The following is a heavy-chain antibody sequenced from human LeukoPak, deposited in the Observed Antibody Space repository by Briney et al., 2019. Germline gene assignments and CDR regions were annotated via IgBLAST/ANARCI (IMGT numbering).Heavy chain of an antibody. J-gene: IGHJ4*02. CDR1: GYTFNTYG. CDR2: ISPYNGNT. V-gene: IGHV1-18*01. D-gene: IGHD6-13*01. Sequence: ASVKVSCKPYGYTFNTYGITWVRQAPGQGLEWMGWISPYNGNTNYAQKFQGRVTMTTDTSTSTAYMELRSLRSEDTAVYYCARGGSSSWYSDYWGQGTLVTVSS. CDR3: ARGGSSSWYSDY.